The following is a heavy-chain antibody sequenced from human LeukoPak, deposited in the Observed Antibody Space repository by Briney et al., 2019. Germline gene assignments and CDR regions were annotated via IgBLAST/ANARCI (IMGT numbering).Heavy chain of an antibody. J-gene: IGHJ3*02. CDR1: GGSISSYY. D-gene: IGHD2-15*01. Sequence: SETLSLTCTVPGGSISSYYWSWIRQPPGKGLEWIGYIYTSGSTNYNPSLKSRVTISVDTSKNQFSLKLSSVTAADTAVYYCARRVVVAATLCAFDIWGQGTMVTVSS. CDR2: IYTSGST. V-gene: IGHV4-4*09. CDR3: ARRVVVAATLCAFDI.